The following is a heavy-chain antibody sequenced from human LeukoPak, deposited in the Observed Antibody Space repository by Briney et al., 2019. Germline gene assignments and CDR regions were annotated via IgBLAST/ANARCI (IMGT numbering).Heavy chain of an antibody. V-gene: IGHV1-3*03. J-gene: IGHJ4*02. D-gene: IGHD3-10*01. CDR3: AREVSSVGANYFDY. CDR1: GYIFSDYT. CDR2: INGVNGNT. Sequence: ASVKVSCKASGYIFSDYTMHWVRQAPGQRLEWMGWINGVNGNTKYSQELRGRVTFTSDSSATTVYMELSSLRSEDVAVYYCAREVSSVGANYFDYWGQGTLVTVSS.